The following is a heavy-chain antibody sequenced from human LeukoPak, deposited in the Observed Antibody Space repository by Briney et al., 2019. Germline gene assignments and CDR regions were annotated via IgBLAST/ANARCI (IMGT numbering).Heavy chain of an antibody. CDR1: GFTFSDYY. D-gene: IGHD5-18*01. V-gene: IGHV3-11*04. CDR2: ISSSGSTI. J-gene: IGHJ4*02. Sequence: GGSLRLSCAASGFTFSDYYMSWIRQAPGKGLEWVSYISSSGSTIYYADSVKGRFTISRDNAKNSLYLQMNSLRAEDTAVYYCARDKVDSYGLEYYFDYWGQGTLVTVSS. CDR3: ARDKVDSYGLEYYFDY.